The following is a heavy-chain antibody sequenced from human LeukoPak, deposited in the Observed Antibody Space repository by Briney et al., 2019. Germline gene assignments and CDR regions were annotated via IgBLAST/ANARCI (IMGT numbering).Heavy chain of an antibody. D-gene: IGHD6-6*01. V-gene: IGHV3-33*01. J-gene: IGHJ4*02. Sequence: GGSLRPSCAASGFTFRSHGMHWVRQAPGKGLEWVAVIWYDGSNKYYADSVKGRFTISRDDSKNTLYLQMNSLRAEDTAVYYCARDIAARRVDNWGQGTPVTVSS. CDR3: ARDIAARRVDN. CDR1: GFTFRSHG. CDR2: IWYDGSNK.